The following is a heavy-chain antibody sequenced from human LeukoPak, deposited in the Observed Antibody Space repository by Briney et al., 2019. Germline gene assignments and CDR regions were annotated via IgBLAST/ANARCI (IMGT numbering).Heavy chain of an antibody. CDR2: IYESGTT. CDR3: VKISDI. V-gene: IGHV4-39*01. Sequence: SETLSLTCSVSGGSIRRSGYYWGWVRQPPGKGPTWIGSIYESGTTYYNPSFKSRAFISVDTSKNRFSLQLTSVTAADRGVYFCVKISDIWGRGATVSVSS. J-gene: IGHJ6*02. CDR1: GGSIRRSGYY.